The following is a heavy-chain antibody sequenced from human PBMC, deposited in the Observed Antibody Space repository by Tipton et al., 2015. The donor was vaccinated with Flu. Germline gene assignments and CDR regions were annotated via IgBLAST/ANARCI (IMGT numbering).Heavy chain of an antibody. D-gene: IGHD1-1*01. Sequence: SLRLSCAASGFTFSSYSMNWVRQAPGKGLEWVSSISSSSSYIYYADSVKGRFTISRDNAKNSLYLQMNSLRAEDTAVYYCAGSRFQQLDAFDIWGQGTMVTVSS. CDR2: ISSSSSYI. V-gene: IGHV3-21*01. CDR3: AGSRFQQLDAFDI. CDR1: GFTFSSYS. J-gene: IGHJ3*02.